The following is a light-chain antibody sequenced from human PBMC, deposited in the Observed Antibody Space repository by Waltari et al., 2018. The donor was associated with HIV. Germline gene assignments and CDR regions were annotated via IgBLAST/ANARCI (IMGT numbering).Light chain of an antibody. CDR3: QSYDNSLSGLV. Sequence: QSVLTQPPSVSGAPGQRISISRTGSSSTIGAGSAVNCHQQLPGTAPKLLTYRNNKRPSGVPGRFSGSKSGTSAALAITGLQPEEAADYYYQSYDNSLSGLVFGGETKLTVL. CDR2: RNN. J-gene: IGLJ3*02. CDR1: SSTIGAGSA. V-gene: IGLV1-40*01.